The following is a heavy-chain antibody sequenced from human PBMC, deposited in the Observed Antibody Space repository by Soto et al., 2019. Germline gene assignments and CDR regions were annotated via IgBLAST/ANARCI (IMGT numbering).Heavy chain of an antibody. CDR3: ARSWLDGPPSDGWSYGMDV. V-gene: IGHV2-5*01. CDR1: GFSLSTSGVG. CDR2: IYWNDDK. Sequence: SGPTLVNPTQPLTLTCTFSGFSLSTSGVGVGWIRQPPGKALEWLALIYWNDDKRYSPSLKSRLTITKDTSKNQVVLTMTNMDPVDTATYYCARSWLDGPPSDGWSYGMDVWGQGTTVTVSS. J-gene: IGHJ6*02. D-gene: IGHD3-10*01.